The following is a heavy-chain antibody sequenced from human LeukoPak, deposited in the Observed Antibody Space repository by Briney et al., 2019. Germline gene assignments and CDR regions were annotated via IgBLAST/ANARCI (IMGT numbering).Heavy chain of an antibody. CDR1: GGTFSSYA. Sequence: SVKVSCKASGGTFSSYAISWVRQAPGQGLEWMGGIIPIFGTANYAQKFQGRVTITADESTSTAYMELSSLRSEDTAVYYCARERKRGYRPPLHDASDIWGQGTMVTVSS. V-gene: IGHV1-69*13. J-gene: IGHJ3*02. CDR2: IIPIFGTA. CDR3: ARERKRGYRPPLHDASDI. D-gene: IGHD5-12*01.